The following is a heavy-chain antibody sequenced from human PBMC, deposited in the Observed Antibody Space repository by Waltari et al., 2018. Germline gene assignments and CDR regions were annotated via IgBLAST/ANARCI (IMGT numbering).Heavy chain of an antibody. CDR3: ARAATYGYDY. D-gene: IGHD5-18*01. Sequence: QVQLVESGGGVVQPGGSLTLSCAASGFSFGSYGMHWVRQAPGKGLEWVTVRWYDGSNRYYADSVKGRFTISRDNSNLYLQMSSLRAEDTAVYYCARAATYGYDYWGQGTLVTVSS. J-gene: IGHJ4*02. CDR1: GFSFGSYG. V-gene: IGHV3-33*01. CDR2: RWYDGSNR.